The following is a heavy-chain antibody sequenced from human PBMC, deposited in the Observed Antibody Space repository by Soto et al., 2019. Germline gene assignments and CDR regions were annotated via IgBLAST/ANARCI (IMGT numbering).Heavy chain of an antibody. D-gene: IGHD3-10*01. V-gene: IGHV4-31*03. J-gene: IGHJ5*02. CDR1: GDPLNTGGCY. CDR2: IYYSGNT. CDR3: ARVSSDWFDP. Sequence: SETLSLTCTVSGDPLNTGGCYWSWIRHLPGKGLEWLGYIYYSGNTYYNPSLKGRVNISGDMSKKQFSLRLSSVTAADTAVYHCARVSSDWFDPWGPGIPVTVS.